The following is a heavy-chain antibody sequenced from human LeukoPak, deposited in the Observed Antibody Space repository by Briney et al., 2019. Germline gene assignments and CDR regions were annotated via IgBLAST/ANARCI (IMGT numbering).Heavy chain of an antibody. CDR1: RFTFSSYA. CDR3: AKTNWGYYFDY. V-gene: IGHV3-23*01. Sequence: PGGSLRLSCAASRFTFSSYAMSWVRQAPGKGLECVSTISDSGVSTYFADSVKGRFTISRDNSKNTLYLQMNSLRAEDTAVYYCAKTNWGYYFDYWGQGTLVTVSS. J-gene: IGHJ4*02. CDR2: ISDSGVST. D-gene: IGHD7-27*01.